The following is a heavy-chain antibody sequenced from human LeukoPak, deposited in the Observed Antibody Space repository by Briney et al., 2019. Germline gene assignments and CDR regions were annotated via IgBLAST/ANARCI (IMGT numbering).Heavy chain of an antibody. CDR2: TSYDGNNK. J-gene: IGHJ4*02. V-gene: IGHV3-30*18. D-gene: IGHD3-10*01. CDR3: AKGFWGSGSSLLFDY. CDR1: LFPFRSYA. Sequence: GGSLRLSCAASLFPFRSYAMHWVRQAPGKGLEWVAVTSYDGNNKYYADSVKGRFTISRDNSKNTLYLQMNSLRAEDTAVYYCAKGFWGSGSSLLFDYWGQGTLVTVSS.